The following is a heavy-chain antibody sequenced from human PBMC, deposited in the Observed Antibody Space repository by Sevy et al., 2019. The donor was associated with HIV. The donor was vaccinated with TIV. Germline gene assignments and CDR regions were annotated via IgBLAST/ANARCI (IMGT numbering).Heavy chain of an antibody. CDR1: GFTFSSYA. Sequence: GGSLRLSCAASGFTFSSYAMSWVRLAPGKGLEWVSAISGSGGSTYYADSVKGRFTISRDNSKNTLYLQMNSLRAEDTAVYYCAKDELVGIAAAGTVDYWGQGTLVTVSS. CDR3: AKDELVGIAAAGTVDY. V-gene: IGHV3-23*01. D-gene: IGHD6-13*01. CDR2: ISGSGGST. J-gene: IGHJ4*02.